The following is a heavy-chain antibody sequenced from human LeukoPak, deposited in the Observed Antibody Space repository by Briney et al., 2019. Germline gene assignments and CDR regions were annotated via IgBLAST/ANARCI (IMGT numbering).Heavy chain of an antibody. V-gene: IGHV3-9*01. D-gene: IGHD3-10*01. CDR2: ISWNSGSI. CDR3: AKDIGSGSYYYFDY. CDR1: GFTFDDHA. J-gene: IGHJ4*02. Sequence: GGSLRLSCAASGFTFDDHAMHWVRQAPGKGLEWVSGISWNSGSIGYADSVKGRFTISRDNAKNSLYLQMNSLRAEDTALYYCAKDIGSGSYYYFDYWGQGTLVTVSS.